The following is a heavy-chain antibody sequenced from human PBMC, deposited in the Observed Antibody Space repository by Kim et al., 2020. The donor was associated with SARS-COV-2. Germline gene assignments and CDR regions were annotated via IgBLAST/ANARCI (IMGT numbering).Heavy chain of an antibody. J-gene: IGHJ4*02. D-gene: IGHD6-13*01. V-gene: IGHV4-39*01. CDR1: GGSINSGTDY. CDR3: VASAAGTDF. CDR2: IYQSGST. Sequence: SETLSLTCTVSGGSINSGTDYWGWIRQPPGKGLEWIGSIYQSGSTDYNASLKSRVTISVDTSKNQFSLKLNSVTAADAAVYYCVASAAGTDFWGQGTLVT.